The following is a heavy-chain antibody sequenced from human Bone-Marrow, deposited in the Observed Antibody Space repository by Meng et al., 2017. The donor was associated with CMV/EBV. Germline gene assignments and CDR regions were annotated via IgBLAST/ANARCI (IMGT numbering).Heavy chain of an antibody. J-gene: IGHJ6*02. V-gene: IGHV5-51*01. CDR1: GYSFTNYW. Sequence: GSLSLSCEASGYSFTNYWIGWVRQMPGKGLEWMGIIYPADSDTRYSPSFRGQVTISVDKYISTAFLQWNSLKASDTAIYYFARRWSSSWYKLNHDCGMDVWGQGTTVTVSS. CDR3: ARRWSSSWYKLNHDCGMDV. D-gene: IGHD6-13*01. CDR2: IYPADSDT.